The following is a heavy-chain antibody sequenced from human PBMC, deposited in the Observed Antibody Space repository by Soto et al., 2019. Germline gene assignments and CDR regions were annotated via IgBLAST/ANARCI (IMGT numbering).Heavy chain of an antibody. V-gene: IGHV3-15*07. J-gene: IGHJ4*02. CDR3: TTDLPNRRYTWNFY. CDR1: GFSFSDAW. CDR2: IKTQSDSAAT. Sequence: EVQLAVSGGGFVKPGGSLRLSCAVSGFSFSDAWLNWVRQAPGKGREWVGRIKTQSDSAATDYAAPVKGSFIISRDDSKHTLFLQLTSLQAEDTAVYYCTTDLPNRRYTWNFYWGQGTLVTVSS. D-gene: IGHD1-7*01.